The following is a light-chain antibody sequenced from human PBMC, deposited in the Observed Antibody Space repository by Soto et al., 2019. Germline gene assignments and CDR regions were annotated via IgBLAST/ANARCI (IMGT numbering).Light chain of an antibody. CDR1: SSDVGGYNY. V-gene: IGLV2-14*01. J-gene: IGLJ2*01. CDR2: DAT. CDR3: SSYTSSSASVV. Sequence: QSVLTQPASVSGSPGQSITISCTGTSSDVGGYNYVSWYQQHPGKAPKLMIYDATHRSSGISDRFSGSKSGNTASLTISGLQAEDEPDYYCSSYTSSSASVVFGGGTKLTVL.